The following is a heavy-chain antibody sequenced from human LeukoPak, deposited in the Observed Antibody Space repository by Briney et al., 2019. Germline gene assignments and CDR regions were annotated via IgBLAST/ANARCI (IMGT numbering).Heavy chain of an antibody. CDR2: IYYSGST. J-gene: IGHJ4*02. CDR3: ARLVRYSGYGGFDY. Sequence: SETLSLTCTVSGGSISSYYWSWIRQPPGKGLEWIGYIYYSGSTNYNPSLKSRVTISVDTSKNQFSLKLSSVTAADTAVYYCARLVRYSGYGGFDYWGQGTLVTVSS. V-gene: IGHV4-59*08. D-gene: IGHD5-12*01. CDR1: GGSISSYY.